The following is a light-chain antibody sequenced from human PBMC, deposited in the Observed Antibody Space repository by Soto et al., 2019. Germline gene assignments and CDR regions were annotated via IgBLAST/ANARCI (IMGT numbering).Light chain of an antibody. CDR2: KAS. Sequence: DIQMTQSPSTLSASVGDRVTITFRASQSIYTWLAWHQQKPGQVPKLLISKASSLESGVPSRFSGSGSGTEFTLTISSLQPDDSATYYCQQYNSYRAFGQGTKVDIK. J-gene: IGKJ1*01. CDR3: QQYNSYRA. V-gene: IGKV1-5*03. CDR1: QSIYTW.